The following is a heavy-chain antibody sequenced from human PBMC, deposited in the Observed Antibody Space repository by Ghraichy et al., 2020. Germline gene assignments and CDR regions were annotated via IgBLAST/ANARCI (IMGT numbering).Heavy chain of an antibody. CDR3: ARSSGLAVASTAEYFHY. D-gene: IGHD2-15*01. Sequence: SQTLSLTCGVSGGSISSYYWSWIRQPPGKGLEWIGYIYNSGSTEYNPTLKSRVTISVDTSKNQFSLRLSSVTAADTAVYYCARSSGLAVASTAEYFHYWGQGTLVTVSS. V-gene: IGHV4-59*01. J-gene: IGHJ1*01. CDR1: GGSISSYY. CDR2: IYNSGST.